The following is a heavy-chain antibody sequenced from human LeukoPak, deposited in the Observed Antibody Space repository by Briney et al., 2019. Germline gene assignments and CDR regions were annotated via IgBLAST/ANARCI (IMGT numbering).Heavy chain of an antibody. CDR2: IYYTGST. CDR3: ARVAIPYDISPYYDGYMDV. D-gene: IGHD3-22*01. CDR1: GASISGYY. J-gene: IGHJ6*03. V-gene: IGHV4-59*01. Sequence: SETLSPTCAVSGASISGYYWSWIRQSPDKRLEWIGYIYYTGSTNYNPSLQSRVTISVDTSKNQFSLKLRSVTAADTAVYYCARVAIPYDISPYYDGYMDVWGKGTTVTVSS.